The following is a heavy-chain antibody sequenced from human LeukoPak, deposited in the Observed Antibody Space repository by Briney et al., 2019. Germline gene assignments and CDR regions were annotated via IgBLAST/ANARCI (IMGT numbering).Heavy chain of an antibody. V-gene: IGHV3-49*03. D-gene: IGHD6-13*01. CDR3: TRARQHRVAAAGIFDH. CDR2: IRSKAYGGTT. CDR1: GFTFGDYA. J-gene: IGHJ4*02. Sequence: GRSLRLSCTASGFTFGDYAMSWFRQAPGKGLEWVGFIRSKAYGGTTEYAASVKGRFTISRDDSKSIAYLQMNSLKTEDTAVYYCTRARQHRVAAAGIFDHWGQGTLVTVSS.